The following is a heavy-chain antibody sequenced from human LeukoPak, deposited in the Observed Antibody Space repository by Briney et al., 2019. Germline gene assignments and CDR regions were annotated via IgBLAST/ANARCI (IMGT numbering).Heavy chain of an antibody. CDR3: ASFWDNWFDP. Sequence: SETLSLTCAVYGGSFSGYYWSWIRQPPGKGLEWIGEINHSGSTNYNPSLKSRVTISVDTSKNQFSLKLSSVTAADTAVYYCASFWDNWFDPWGQGTLVTVSS. CDR1: GGSFSGYY. D-gene: IGHD3-16*02. J-gene: IGHJ5*02. CDR2: INHSGST. V-gene: IGHV4-34*01.